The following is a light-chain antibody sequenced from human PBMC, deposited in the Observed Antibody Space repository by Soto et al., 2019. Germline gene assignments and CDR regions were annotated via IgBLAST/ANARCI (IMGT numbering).Light chain of an antibody. CDR3: QQHGTSPI. Sequence: EVVLTQSPGTLSLSPGERATLSCRASQAVSSILLAWYQQTPGQAPRLLIYGASSRATGIPDRFSGSGSGTDFTLTVSRLETEDFEVYYCQQHGTSPIFGGGTKVEIK. CDR1: QAVSSIL. V-gene: IGKV3-20*01. CDR2: GAS. J-gene: IGKJ4*01.